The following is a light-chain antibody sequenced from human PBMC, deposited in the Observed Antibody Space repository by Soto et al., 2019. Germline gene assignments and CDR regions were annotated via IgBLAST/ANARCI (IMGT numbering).Light chain of an antibody. CDR3: QAWDSSLGV. J-gene: IGLJ2*01. V-gene: IGLV3-1*01. CDR2: QDS. CDR1: KLGDKY. Sequence: SYELTQPPSVSVSAGQTASITCSGDKLGDKYACWYQQKPGQSPVLVIYQDSKRPSGIPERFSGSNSGNTATLTISGTQAMDKADYYCQAWDSSLGVFGGGTKLTVL.